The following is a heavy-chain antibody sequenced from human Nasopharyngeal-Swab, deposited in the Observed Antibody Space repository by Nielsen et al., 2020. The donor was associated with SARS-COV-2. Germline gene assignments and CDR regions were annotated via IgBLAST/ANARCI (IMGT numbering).Heavy chain of an antibody. V-gene: IGHV7-4-1*02. D-gene: IGHD3-3*01. Sequence: ASVQVSCKASGYTFTSYAMNWVRQAPAQGLEWMGWINTNTGNPTYAQGFTGRFVFSLDTSVSTAYLQISSLKAEDTAVYYCARGTHYDFWSGYYRPFDYWGQGTLVTVSS. CDR1: GYTFTSYA. CDR3: ARGTHYDFWSGYYRPFDY. CDR2: INTNTGNP. J-gene: IGHJ4*02.